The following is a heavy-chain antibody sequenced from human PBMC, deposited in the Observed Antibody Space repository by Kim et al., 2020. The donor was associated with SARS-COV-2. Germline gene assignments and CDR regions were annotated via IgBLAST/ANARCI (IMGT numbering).Heavy chain of an antibody. CDR1: GYNFRDFW. CDR3: TRLSWGAGMIFHKQHREGRQGFDV. Sequence: GESLKISCQGSGYNFRDFWIVWVRQMPGKGLEVMGIIYPGDSDTRYTPSFRGQVTISADNSITTAYLHWSSLRASDSAIYYCTRLSWGAGMIFHKQHREGRQGFDVWGHGTTVTVSS. J-gene: IGHJ6*02. V-gene: IGHV5-51*01. D-gene: IGHD1-26*01. CDR2: IYPGDSDT.